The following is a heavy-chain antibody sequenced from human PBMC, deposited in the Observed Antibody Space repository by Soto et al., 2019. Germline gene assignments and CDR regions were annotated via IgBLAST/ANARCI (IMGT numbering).Heavy chain of an antibody. V-gene: IGHV1-69*13. Sequence: ASVKVSCKASGGTLSNYALSWVRQAPGQGLEWVGGIIPIFGTSNYAQNFQGRVTITADESTSTAYMELSSLRSEDTAVYYCARGVRTGFYGMDVWGQGPTVTVS. J-gene: IGHJ6*02. CDR2: IIPIFGTS. CDR1: GGTLSNYA. CDR3: ARGVRTGFYGMDV. D-gene: IGHD3-10*01.